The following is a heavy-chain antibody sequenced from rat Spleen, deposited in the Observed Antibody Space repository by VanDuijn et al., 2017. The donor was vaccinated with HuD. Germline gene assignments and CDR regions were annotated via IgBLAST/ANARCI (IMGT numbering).Heavy chain of an antibody. Sequence: EVQLVESGGGLVQPGRSLKLSCAASGFTFSNYGMHWIRQAPTKGLEWVASINPTGDNTHSRDSVKGRFTISRDNAKNTLYLQMDSLRSEDTATYYCGDGYTGDFWGQGVMVTVSS. V-gene: IGHV5-19*01. CDR2: INPTGDNT. J-gene: IGHJ2*01. CDR1: GFTFSNYG. D-gene: IGHD1-4*01. CDR3: GDGYTGDF.